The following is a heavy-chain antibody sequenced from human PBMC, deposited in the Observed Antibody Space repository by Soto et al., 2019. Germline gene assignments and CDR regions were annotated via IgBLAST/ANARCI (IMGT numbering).Heavy chain of an antibody. Sequence: PGESLKISCKGSGYSFTNYWIGWVRQMPGRGLEWMRIIYPGDSDIRYSPSFQGQVTISADKSISTAYLQWSSLKVSDTAMYYCAARHCSGGSCYHFYFEYWGQGTLVTVSS. CDR3: AARHCSGGSCYHFYFEY. J-gene: IGHJ4*02. CDR2: IYPGDSDI. D-gene: IGHD2-15*01. CDR1: GYSFTNYW. V-gene: IGHV5-51*01.